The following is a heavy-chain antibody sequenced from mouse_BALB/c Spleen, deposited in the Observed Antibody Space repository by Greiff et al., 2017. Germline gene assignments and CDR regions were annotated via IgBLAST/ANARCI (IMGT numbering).Heavy chain of an antibody. CDR3: ARHYGNTRYAMDY. D-gene: IGHD2-1*01. CDR1: GFTFSSYA. CDR2: ISSGGSYT. V-gene: IGHV5-9-4*01. Sequence: EVHLVESGGGLVKPGGSLKLSCAASGFTFSSYAMSWVRQSPEKRLEWVAEISSGGSYTYYPDTVTGRFTISRDNAKNTLYLEMSSLRSEDTAMYYCARHYGNTRYAMDYWGQGTSVTVSA. J-gene: IGHJ4*01.